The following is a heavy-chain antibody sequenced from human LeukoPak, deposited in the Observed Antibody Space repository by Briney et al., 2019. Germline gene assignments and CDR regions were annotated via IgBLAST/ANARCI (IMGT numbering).Heavy chain of an antibody. CDR1: GFTLSVHG. J-gene: IGHJ5*02. CDR2: VSYDGINK. Sequence: GGSLRLSCAASGFTLSVHGMHWVRQAPGKGLEYVAGVSYDGINKYYADSVTGRFTISRDISKNTLNLQMTSLRAEDTAVYYCARGIGHYDFYCDPWGQGTLVTVSS. V-gene: IGHV3-33*01. D-gene: IGHD3-3*01. CDR3: ARGIGHYDFYCDP.